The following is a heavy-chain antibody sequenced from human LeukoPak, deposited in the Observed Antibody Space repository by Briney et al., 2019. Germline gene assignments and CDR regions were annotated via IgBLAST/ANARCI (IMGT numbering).Heavy chain of an antibody. D-gene: IGHD1-26*01. CDR1: GYTFTVYY. J-gene: IGHJ1*01. CDR3: ARGKYSGSYRPDGYFQH. Sequence: ASVTVSCKASGYTFTVYYMHWVRQAPGQGLEWMGWINPNSGGTNYAQKFQGRVTMTRDTSISTAYMELSRLRSDDTAVYYCARGKYSGSYRPDGYFQHWGQGTLVTVSS. CDR2: INPNSGGT. V-gene: IGHV1-2*02.